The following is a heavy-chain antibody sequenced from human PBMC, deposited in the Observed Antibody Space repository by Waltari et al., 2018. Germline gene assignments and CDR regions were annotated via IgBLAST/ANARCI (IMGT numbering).Heavy chain of an antibody. CDR3: ARRGGVSTPPYYYYMDV. CDR2: INHSGST. V-gene: IGHV4-34*01. D-gene: IGHD3-16*01. CDR1: GGSFSGYY. Sequence: QVQLQQWGAGLLKPSETLSLTCAVYGGSFSGYYWSWIRQPPGKGLEWIGEINHSGSTNYNPSLKRRVTISVDTSKNQFSLKLSSVTAADTAVYYCARRGGVSTPPYYYYMDVWGKGTTVTVSS. J-gene: IGHJ6*03.